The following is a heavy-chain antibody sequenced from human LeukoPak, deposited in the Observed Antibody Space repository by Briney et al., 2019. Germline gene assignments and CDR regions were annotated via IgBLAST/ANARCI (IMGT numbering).Heavy chain of an antibody. CDR2: INTNTGNP. Sequence: ASVKVSCRASGYTFTSYAMNWVRQAPGQGLEWMGWINTNTGNPTCAQGFTGRFVFSLDTSVSTAYLQISSLKAEDTVVYYCARDQTYCGGDCYSGLDAFDIWGQGTMVTVSS. D-gene: IGHD2-21*02. V-gene: IGHV7-4-1*02. CDR3: ARDQTYCGGDCYSGLDAFDI. J-gene: IGHJ3*02. CDR1: GYTFTSYA.